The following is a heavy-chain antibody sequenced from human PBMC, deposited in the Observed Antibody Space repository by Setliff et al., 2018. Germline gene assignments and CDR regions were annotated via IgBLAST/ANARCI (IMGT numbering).Heavy chain of an antibody. CDR3: ARFGGSCSSSSCYASDL. J-gene: IGHJ3*01. V-gene: IGHV1-69*05. D-gene: IGHD2-2*01. CDR1: GGTFSNYD. Sequence: SVKVSCKASGGTFSNYDISWVRQAPGQGLEWMGGIIPIFGTTNYAQKFQGRVTVTTDTYTGTGYMELRSLRSDDTAMYFCARFGGSCSSSSCYASDLWGQGTMVTVSS. CDR2: IIPIFGTT.